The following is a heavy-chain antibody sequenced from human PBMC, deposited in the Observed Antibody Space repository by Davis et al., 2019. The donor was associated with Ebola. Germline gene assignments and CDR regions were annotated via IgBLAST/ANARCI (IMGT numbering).Heavy chain of an antibody. D-gene: IGHD4-17*01. CDR2: IYHSGST. CDR1: GGSISSSNW. CDR3: ARGPTVTYFDY. J-gene: IGHJ4*02. V-gene: IGHV4-4*02. Sequence: SETLSLTCAVSGGSISSSNWWSWVRQPPGKGLEWIGQIYHSGSTNYNPSLKSRVTISVDMSKNQFSLKLSSVTAADTAVYYCARGPTVTYFDYWGQGTLVTVSS.